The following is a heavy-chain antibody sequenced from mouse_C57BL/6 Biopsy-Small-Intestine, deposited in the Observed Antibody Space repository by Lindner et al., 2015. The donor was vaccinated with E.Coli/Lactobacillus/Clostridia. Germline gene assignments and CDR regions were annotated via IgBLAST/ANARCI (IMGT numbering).Heavy chain of an antibody. Sequence: VQLQESGTELVKPGTSVKLSCKASGYTFTSYWMHWVKQRPEQGLEWIGNINPNNGGTNYNEKFRGKATLTADKASTTAYMQLSSLTSEDSAVYFCARTGYLDYWGQGTALTVSS. CDR1: GYTFTSYW. V-gene: IGHV1-53*01. J-gene: IGHJ2*01. CDR3: ARTGYLDY. CDR2: INPNNGGT.